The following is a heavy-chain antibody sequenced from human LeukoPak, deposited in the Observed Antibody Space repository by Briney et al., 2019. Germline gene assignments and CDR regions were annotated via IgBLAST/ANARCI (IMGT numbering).Heavy chain of an antibody. CDR3: ARSYSSSWYDPHPFDY. D-gene: IGHD6-13*01. Sequence: SETLSLTCAVSGGSISSGGYSWSWIRQPPGKGLEWIGYIYHSGSTYYNPSLKSRVTISVDRSKNQFSLKLSSVTAADTAVYYCARSYSSSWYDPHPFDYWGQGTLVIVSS. CDR1: GGSISSGGYS. J-gene: IGHJ4*02. CDR2: IYHSGST. V-gene: IGHV4-30-2*01.